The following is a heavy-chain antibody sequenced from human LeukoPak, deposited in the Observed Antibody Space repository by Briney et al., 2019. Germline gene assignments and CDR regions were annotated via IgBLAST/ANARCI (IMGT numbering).Heavy chain of an antibody. Sequence: SETLSLTCTVSGGSISRYYCSWIRQTPGKGLEWIGYIYYSGSTNYNPSLKSRVTISIDTSKNQFSLKLSSVTAADTAVYYCARGGDSSGYLWDYWGQGTLVTVSS. CDR3: ARGGDSSGYLWDY. D-gene: IGHD3-22*01. CDR1: GGSISRYY. J-gene: IGHJ4*02. V-gene: IGHV4-59*01. CDR2: IYYSGST.